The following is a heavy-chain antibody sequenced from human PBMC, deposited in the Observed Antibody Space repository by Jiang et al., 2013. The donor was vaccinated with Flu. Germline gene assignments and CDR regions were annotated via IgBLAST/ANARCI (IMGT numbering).Heavy chain of an antibody. V-gene: IGHV6-1*01. CDR2: TYYRSKWYN. CDR1: GDSVSSNSAA. J-gene: IGHJ6*02. CDR3: ARDRADCSSTSCYVKGYYYYYGMDV. Sequence: SQTLSLTCAISGDSVSSNSAAWNWIRQSPSRGLEWLGRTYYRSKWYNDYAVSVKSRITINPDTSKNQFSLQLNSVTPEDTAVYYCARDRADCSSTSCYVKGYYYYYGMDVWGQGTTVTVSS. D-gene: IGHD2-2*01.